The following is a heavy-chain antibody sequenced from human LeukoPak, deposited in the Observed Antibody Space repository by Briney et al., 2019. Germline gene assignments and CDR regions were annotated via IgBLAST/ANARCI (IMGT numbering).Heavy chain of an antibody. V-gene: IGHV1-18*01. CDR3: ARVDSSINWFDP. Sequence: ASVKVSCKASGYTFTSYGISWVRQAPGQGLEWMGWICAYNGNTNYAQKLQGRVTITTDTSKSTAYMELRSLRSDDTAVYYCARVDSSINWFDPWGQRTLVTVSS. CDR2: ICAYNGNT. CDR1: GYTFTSYG. J-gene: IGHJ5*02. D-gene: IGHD6-19*01.